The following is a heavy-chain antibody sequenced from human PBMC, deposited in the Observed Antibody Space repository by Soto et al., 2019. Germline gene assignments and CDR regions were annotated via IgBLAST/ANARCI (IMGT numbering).Heavy chain of an antibody. CDR2: SSNSGSFT. CDR1: GFTLRCHQ. CDR3: VKSGDNYNLLDY. Sequence: GALRLPCSTLGFTLRCHQMRLIRQAPGKGLEWIGYSSNSGSFTRYADSVKGRFSISRDNAKSSLYLQISSLRGDDTATYYCVKSGDNYNLLDYWGQGTPVTVSS. D-gene: IGHD1-1*01. J-gene: IGHJ4*02. V-gene: IGHV3-11*06.